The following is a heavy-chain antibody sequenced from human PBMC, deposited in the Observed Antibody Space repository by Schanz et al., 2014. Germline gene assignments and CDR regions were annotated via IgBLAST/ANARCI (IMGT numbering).Heavy chain of an antibody. CDR1: GYTFTTYA. CDR2: VSAYNGNT. V-gene: IGHV1-18*04. CDR3: ARGAITMLRGVGGLDV. J-gene: IGHJ6*02. D-gene: IGHD3-10*01. Sequence: QLRLVQSGAEVKKPGASVKVSCKASGYTFTTYAIIWVRQAPGQGLEWMGWVSAYNGNTNYAQKFQGRVTMTTDTSTSTAYMELRSLRSDDTAVYYCARGAITMLRGVGGLDVWGQGTTVTVSS.